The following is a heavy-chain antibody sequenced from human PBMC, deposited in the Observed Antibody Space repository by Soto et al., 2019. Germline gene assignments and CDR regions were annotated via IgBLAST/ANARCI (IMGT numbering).Heavy chain of an antibody. CDR2: IYYSGST. V-gene: IGHV4-59*01. CDR3: ARGRYSSNYYYYYGMDV. J-gene: IGHJ6*02. Sequence: SETLSLTCTVSGGSISSYYRSWIRHPPGKGLEWIGYIYYSGSTNYNPSLKSRVTIAVDTSKNQFSLKLSSVTAADTAVYYCARGRYSSNYYYYYGMDVWGQGTTVTVSS. CDR1: GGSISSYY. D-gene: IGHD5-18*01.